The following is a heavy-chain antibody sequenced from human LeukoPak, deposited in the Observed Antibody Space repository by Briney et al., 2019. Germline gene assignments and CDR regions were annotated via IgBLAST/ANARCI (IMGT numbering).Heavy chain of an antibody. D-gene: IGHD1-1*01. V-gene: IGHV6-1*01. Sequence: WLGSTYYRSKWYNDYVVSVKSRLTINPHTSKNQFSRQLNSVTPEHTAVYYCASRTSSDAFDIWGQGTIVTVSS. J-gene: IGHJ3*02. CDR3: ASRTSSDAFDI. CDR2: TYYRSKWYN.